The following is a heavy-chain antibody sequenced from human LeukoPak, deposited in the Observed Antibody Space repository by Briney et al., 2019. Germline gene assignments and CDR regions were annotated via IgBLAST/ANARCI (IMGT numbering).Heavy chain of an antibody. V-gene: IGHV1-69*04. J-gene: IGHJ6*02. CDR3: VSSTSSGYYYYYYGMDV. CDR1: GGTFSSYA. Sequence: ASVKVSCKASGGTFSSYAISWVRQAPGQGLEWMGRIIPIFGIANYAQEFQGRVTITADKSTSTAYMELSSLRSEDTAVYYCVSSTSSGYYYYYYGMDVWGQGTTVTVSS. CDR2: IIPIFGIA. D-gene: IGHD2-2*01.